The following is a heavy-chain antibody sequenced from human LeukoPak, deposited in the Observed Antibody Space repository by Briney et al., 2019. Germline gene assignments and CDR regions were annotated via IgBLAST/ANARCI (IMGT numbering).Heavy chain of an antibody. J-gene: IGHJ3*02. CDR2: IYGGDSET. Sequence: KNGESLKISCKGSGYSFSTYWIGWVRQMPGKGLEWMGIIYGGDSETKYSPSFQGQVTISADKSISTAYLQWSSLKASDTAMYYCARPRDGYNPDAFDIWGQGTMVTVSS. V-gene: IGHV5-51*01. CDR1: GYSFSTYW. D-gene: IGHD5-24*01. CDR3: ARPRDGYNPDAFDI.